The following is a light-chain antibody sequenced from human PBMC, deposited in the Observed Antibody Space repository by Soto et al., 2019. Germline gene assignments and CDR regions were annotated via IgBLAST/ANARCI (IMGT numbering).Light chain of an antibody. CDR1: QSVSSSY. V-gene: IGKV3D-20*02. CDR2: GAS. CDR3: QQRSDWPTIT. Sequence: EIVMTQSPATLSVSPGERATLSCRASQSVSSSYLAWYQQKPGQAPRLLIYGASSRATGIPDGFSGSGSGTDFTLTISSLETEDFAVYYCQQRSDWPTITFGQGTRLEIK. J-gene: IGKJ5*01.